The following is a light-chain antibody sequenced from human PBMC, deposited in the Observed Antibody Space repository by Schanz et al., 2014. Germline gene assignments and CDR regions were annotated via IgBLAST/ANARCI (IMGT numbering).Light chain of an antibody. CDR3: AAWDDTLNTQG. Sequence: QSVLTQPPSVSGAPGQRVTISCTGSSSNIGAGYGVHWYQQLPGTAPKLLIYDNSRRPSGVPDRFSGSKSSTSASLAISGLQSEDEAEYYCAAWDDTLNTQGFGFGTKRTVL. CDR2: DNS. V-gene: IGLV1-40*01. CDR1: SSNIGAGYG. J-gene: IGLJ1*01.